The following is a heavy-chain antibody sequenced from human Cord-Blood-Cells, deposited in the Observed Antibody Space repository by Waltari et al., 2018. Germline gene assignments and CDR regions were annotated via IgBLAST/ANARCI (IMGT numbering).Heavy chain of an antibody. J-gene: IGHJ4*02. D-gene: IGHD3-16*01. CDR3: ARLMGDY. CDR1: GGSFSGSY. CDR2: INHSGST. Sequence: QVQLQQWGAGLLKPPETLSLTPAVYGGSFSGSYWSWNRQPPGKGLEWIGEINHSGSTNYHPSLKSRVTISVDTSKNQFSLKLSSVTAADTAVYYCARLMGDYWGQGTLVTVSS. V-gene: IGHV4-34*01.